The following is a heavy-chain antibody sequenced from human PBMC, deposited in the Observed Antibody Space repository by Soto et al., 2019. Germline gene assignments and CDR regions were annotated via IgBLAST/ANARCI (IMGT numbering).Heavy chain of an antibody. J-gene: IGHJ6*02. CDR1: GFTFSSSG. V-gene: IGHV3-33*01. Sequence: PGGSLRLSCAASGFTFSSSGMHWVRQAPGKGLEWVAVIWYDGSNKYYADSVKGRFTISRDNSKNTLYLQMNSLRAEDTAVYYCARDVEKAGYSYGYAYYGMDVWGQGTTVTVSS. D-gene: IGHD5-18*01. CDR2: IWYDGSNK. CDR3: ARDVEKAGYSYGYAYYGMDV.